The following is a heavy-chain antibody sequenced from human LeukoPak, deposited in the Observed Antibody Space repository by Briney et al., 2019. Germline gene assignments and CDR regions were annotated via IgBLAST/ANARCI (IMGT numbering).Heavy chain of an antibody. V-gene: IGHV4-39*01. CDR2: IYYSGST. J-gene: IGHJ4*02. CDR1: GGSFSTTGYY. Sequence: SETLSLTCSVSGGSFSTTGYYWGWLRQPPGKGLEWIGSIYYSGSTFYNPSLKSRVTISVDTSKIQFSLRLNSVTAADTAVYYCARLKRDCGVVSCYFDYFDSWGQGTLVTVSS. D-gene: IGHD2-21*01. CDR3: ARLKRDCGVVSCYFDYFDS.